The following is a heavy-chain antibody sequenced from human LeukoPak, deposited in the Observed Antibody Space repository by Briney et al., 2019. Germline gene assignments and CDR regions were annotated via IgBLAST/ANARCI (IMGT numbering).Heavy chain of an antibody. V-gene: IGHV4-4*09. J-gene: IGHJ4*02. D-gene: IGHD6-13*01. CDR3: ARHTRSTTWFDY. CDR1: GVSIGSYH. CDR2: IHSSGST. Sequence: SETLSLTCSVSGVSIGSYHWDWLRQPPGKGLEWIGYIHSSGSTDYNPSLKSRVTISGDTSKNQFSLKLSSVTAADTAVYYCARHTRSTTWFDYWGQGTLVTVSS.